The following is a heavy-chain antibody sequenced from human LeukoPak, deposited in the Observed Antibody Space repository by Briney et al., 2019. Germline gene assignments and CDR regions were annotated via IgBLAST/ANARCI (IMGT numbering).Heavy chain of an antibody. CDR3: ARDLAVTTAYYYYGMDV. CDR2: ISSSGSAI. J-gene: IGHJ6*02. Sequence: GGSLRLSCAASGFTFSDYYMGWIRQAPGKGLEWVSYISSSGSAIFNADSVKGRFTISRDNAKNSLYLQMNSLRAEDTAVYYCARDLAVTTAYYYYGMDVWGQGTTVTVSS. D-gene: IGHD4-17*01. V-gene: IGHV3-11*04. CDR1: GFTFSDYY.